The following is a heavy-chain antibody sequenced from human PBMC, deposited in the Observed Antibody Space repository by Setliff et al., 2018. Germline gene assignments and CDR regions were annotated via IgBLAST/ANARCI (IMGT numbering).Heavy chain of an antibody. CDR3: ARVDFTMIQGVLGL. V-gene: IGHV4-34*01. J-gene: IGHJ1*01. CDR1: GESFSNNY. CDR2: SDHGGNT. D-gene: IGHD3-10*01. Sequence: SETLSLTCSVYGESFSNNYWSWIRQSPGKGLEWIGESDHGGNTTIHPSLKSRLTMSVDTSKNQFSLKMTSLTAADTAVYYCARVDFTMIQGVLGLWGQGTLVTVSS.